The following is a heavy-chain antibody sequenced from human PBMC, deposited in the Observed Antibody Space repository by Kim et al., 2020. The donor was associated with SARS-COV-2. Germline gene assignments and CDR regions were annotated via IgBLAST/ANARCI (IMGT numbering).Heavy chain of an antibody. CDR1: GFTFSSYS. Sequence: GGSLRLSCAASGFTFSSYSMNWVRQAPGKGLEWVSSISSSSSYIYYADSVKGRFTISRDNAKNSLYLQMNSLRAEDTAVYYCARGDILTGYYRVPGNDYWGQGTLVTVSS. D-gene: IGHD3-9*01. CDR2: ISSSSSYI. V-gene: IGHV3-21*01. CDR3: ARGDILTGYYRVPGNDY. J-gene: IGHJ4*02.